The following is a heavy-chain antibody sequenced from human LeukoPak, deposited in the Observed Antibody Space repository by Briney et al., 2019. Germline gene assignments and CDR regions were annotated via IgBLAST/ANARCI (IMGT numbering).Heavy chain of an antibody. J-gene: IGHJ6*03. D-gene: IGHD3-16*01. Sequence: SETLSLTCTVSGGSIRGYYWSWVRQPPGKGLEWIAYIYYSGSTNYNPSLKSRVTISLDTSKNQFSLKLSSVPAADTAVYYCAVGAPHYYIDVWGKGTTVTVSS. V-gene: IGHV4-59*08. CDR2: IYYSGST. CDR1: GGSIRGYY. CDR3: AVGAPHYYIDV.